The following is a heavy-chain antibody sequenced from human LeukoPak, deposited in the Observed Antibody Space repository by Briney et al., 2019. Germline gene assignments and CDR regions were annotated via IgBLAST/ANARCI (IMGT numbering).Heavy chain of an antibody. CDR2: INPNSGGT. CDR1: GYTFTGYY. D-gene: IGHD6-19*01. Sequence: ASVKVSCKASGYTFTGYYMHWVRQAPGQGLEWMGWINPNSGGTNYAQKFQGRVTMTRNTSISTAYMELSSLRSEDTAVYYCARGGSAGYSSGWSDYWGQGTLVTVSS. CDR3: ARGGSAGYSSGWSDY. V-gene: IGHV1-2*02. J-gene: IGHJ4*02.